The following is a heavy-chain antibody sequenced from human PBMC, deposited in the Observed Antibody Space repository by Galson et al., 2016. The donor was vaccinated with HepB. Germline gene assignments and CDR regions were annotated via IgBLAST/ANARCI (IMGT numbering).Heavy chain of an antibody. D-gene: IGHD1-1*01. CDR3: ARDDRVGLEPDGSDV. Sequence: TLSLTCTISGDSFKNAGHYWTWVRQHPGKGLEWIGYIYYGGRPFYNPSLKGRVSISGDTSRNPFSLSLSSVTAADTAVYYCARDDRVGLEPDGSDVWGQGTTVIVSS. J-gene: IGHJ6*02. V-gene: IGHV4-31*03. CDR1: GDSFKNAGHY. CDR2: IYYGGRP.